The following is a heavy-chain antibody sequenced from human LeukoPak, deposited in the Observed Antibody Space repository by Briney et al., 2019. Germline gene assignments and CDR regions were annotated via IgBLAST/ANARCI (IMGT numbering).Heavy chain of an antibody. V-gene: IGHV3-21*01. CDR1: GFTFSSYS. CDR3: ARDLWVARDAFDI. CDR2: ISSSSSYI. Sequence: GGSLRLSCAASGFTFSSYSMNWVRQAPGKGLEWVSSISSSSSYIYYADSVKGRFNISRDNAKNSLYLQMNSLRAEDTAVYYCARDLWVARDAFDIWGQGTMVTVSS. D-gene: IGHD2-15*01. J-gene: IGHJ3*02.